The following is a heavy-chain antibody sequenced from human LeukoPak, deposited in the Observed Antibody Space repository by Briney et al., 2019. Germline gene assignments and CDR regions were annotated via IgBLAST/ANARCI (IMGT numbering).Heavy chain of an antibody. CDR2: IYYSGST. CDR3: ARVLILKTTLTPYYFDY. J-gene: IGHJ4*02. V-gene: IGHV4-59*01. D-gene: IGHD4-17*01. CDR1: GGSISSYY. Sequence: SETLSLTCTVSGGSISSYYWSWIRQPPGKGLEWIGYIYYSGSTNYNPSLKSRVTISVDTSKNQFSLKLSSVTAADTAVYYCARVLILKTTLTPYYFDYWGQGTLVTVSP.